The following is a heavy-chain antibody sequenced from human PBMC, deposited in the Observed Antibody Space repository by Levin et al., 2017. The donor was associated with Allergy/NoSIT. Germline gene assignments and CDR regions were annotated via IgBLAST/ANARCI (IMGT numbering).Heavy chain of an antibody. CDR1: GYTFTSYG. CDR3: ARGDYGDRRDAEYFQY. D-gene: IGHD4-17*01. CDR2: ISAYNGKT. V-gene: IGHV1-18*01. J-gene: IGHJ1*01. Sequence: ASVKVSCKASGYTFTSYGITWVRQAPGQGLECMGSISAYNGKTNYEENFQGRVTMTTDTSTSTAYMELRSLRSDDTAMYYCARGDYGDRRDAEYFQYWGQGTLVTVSS.